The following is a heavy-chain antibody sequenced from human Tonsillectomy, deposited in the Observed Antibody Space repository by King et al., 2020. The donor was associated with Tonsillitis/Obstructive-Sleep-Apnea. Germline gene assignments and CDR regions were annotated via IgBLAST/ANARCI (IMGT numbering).Heavy chain of an antibody. D-gene: IGHD3-3*01. Sequence: VQLQQWGAGLLKPSETLSLTCAVYGGSFSGYYWSWIRQPPGKGLEWIGEINHSGSTNYNPSLKSRVTISVDTSKNQFSLKLSSVTAADTAVYYCARGTGEFGVAIGMAFDYWGQGTLVTVSS. CDR1: GGSFSGYY. J-gene: IGHJ4*02. CDR3: ARGTGEFGVAIGMAFDY. V-gene: IGHV4-34*01. CDR2: INHSGST.